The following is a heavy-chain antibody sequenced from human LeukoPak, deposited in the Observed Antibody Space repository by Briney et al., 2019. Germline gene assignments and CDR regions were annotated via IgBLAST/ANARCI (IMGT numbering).Heavy chain of an antibody. CDR1: GGSISSYY. CDR3: ARAPYGSATNNYYMDV. Sequence: SETLSLTCTVSGGSISSYYWSWIRQPPGKGLEWIGYIYYSGSTNYNPSLKSRVTISVDTSKNQFSLKLSSVTAADTAVYYCARAPYGSATNNYYMDVWGKGTTVTVS. D-gene: IGHD3-10*01. J-gene: IGHJ6*03. V-gene: IGHV4-59*01. CDR2: IYYSGST.